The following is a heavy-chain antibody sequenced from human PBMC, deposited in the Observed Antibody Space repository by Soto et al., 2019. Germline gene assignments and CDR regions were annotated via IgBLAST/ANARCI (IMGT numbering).Heavy chain of an antibody. CDR1: GYIFTNYD. V-gene: IGHV1-8*01. Sequence: ASVKVSCKASGYIFTNYDINWVRQATGQGLEYLGWINPNSGNTGYAQKLQGRVTMTTDTSTSTAYMELRSLRSDDTAVYYCARGPKLGYCSSTSCKEAYWGQGTLVTVSS. D-gene: IGHD2-2*01. CDR3: ARGPKLGYCSSTSCKEAY. CDR2: INPNSGNT. J-gene: IGHJ4*02.